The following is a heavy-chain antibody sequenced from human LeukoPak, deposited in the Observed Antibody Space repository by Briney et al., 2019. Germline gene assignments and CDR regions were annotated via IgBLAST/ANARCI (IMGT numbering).Heavy chain of an antibody. V-gene: IGHV3-48*04. CDR1: GFTFNAYS. CDR2: ISSSGSTI. D-gene: IGHD6-19*01. CDR3: ARDRSGWYYFDY. Sequence: GGSLRLSCAASGFTFNAYSMNWVRQAPGKGLEWVSYISSSGSTIYYADSVKGRFTMSRDNANNSLVLEMNSLGAEDTAVYYCARDRSGWYYFDYWGQGTLVTVSS. J-gene: IGHJ4*02.